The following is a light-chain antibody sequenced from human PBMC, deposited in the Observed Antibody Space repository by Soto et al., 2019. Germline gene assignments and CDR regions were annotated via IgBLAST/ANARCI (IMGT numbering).Light chain of an antibody. J-gene: IGLJ1*01. V-gene: IGLV1-40*01. CDR2: GSS. CDR1: SSSIGAGYD. Sequence: QSVLTQPPSVSGAPWQRVTISCTVSSSSIGAGYDVHWYQQLPGTAPKLLIYGSSHRPSGVPDRISGSKSGSSASLAITGLQAEDEADYYCQSYDSSLSGYVFGTGTKVTVL. CDR3: QSYDSSLSGYV.